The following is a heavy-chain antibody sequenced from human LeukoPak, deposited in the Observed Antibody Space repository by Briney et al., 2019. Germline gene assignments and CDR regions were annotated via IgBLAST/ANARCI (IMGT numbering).Heavy chain of an antibody. D-gene: IGHD3-22*01. V-gene: IGHV1-2*02. Sequence: ASVKVSCKASGYTFTGYYMHWVRQAPGQGLEWMGWINPNSGVTNYAQSFQGRVTMTRDTSISTAYMDLSRLRSDDTAVYYCARDRNLYYDSTGYYCMDCWGQRTLVTVSS. CDR3: ARDRNLYYDSTGYYCMDC. CDR2: INPNSGVT. J-gene: IGHJ4*02. CDR1: GYTFTGYY.